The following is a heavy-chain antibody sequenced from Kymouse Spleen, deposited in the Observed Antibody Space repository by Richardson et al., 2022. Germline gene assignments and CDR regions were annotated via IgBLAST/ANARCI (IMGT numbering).Heavy chain of an antibody. CDR1: GGSISSSSYY. CDR3: ARCSGVKGFDY. J-gene: IGHJ4*02. CDR2: IYYSGST. Sequence: QLQLQESGPGLVKPSETLSLTCTVSGGSISSSSYYWGWIRQPPGKGLEWIGSIYYSGSTYYNPSLKSRVTISVDTSKNQFSLKLSSVTAADTAVYYCARCSGVKGFDYWGQGTLVTVSS. V-gene: IGHV4-39*01. D-gene: IGHD3-10*01,IGHD3-16*02.